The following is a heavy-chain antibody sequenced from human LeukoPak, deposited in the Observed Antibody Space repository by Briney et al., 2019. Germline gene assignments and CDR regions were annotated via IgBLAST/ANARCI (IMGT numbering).Heavy chain of an antibody. J-gene: IGHJ4*02. V-gene: IGHV4-34*01. CDR2: INHSGST. Sequence: PSETLSLTCAAYGGSFSGYYWSWIRQPPGKGLEWIGEINHSGSTNYNPSLKSRVTISVDTSKNQFSLKLSSVTAADTAVYYCARDSITRVRGVIMSHFHDDWGQGTLVTVSS. D-gene: IGHD3-10*01. CDR3: ARDSITRVRGVIMSHFHDD. CDR1: GGSFSGYY.